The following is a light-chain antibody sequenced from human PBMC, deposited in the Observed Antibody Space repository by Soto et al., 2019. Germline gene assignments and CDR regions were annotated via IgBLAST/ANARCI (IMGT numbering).Light chain of an antibody. J-gene: IGKJ2*01. CDR1: QSIGSW. V-gene: IGKV1-5*01. CDR2: DAS. Sequence: DIQMTQSPSTLSASVGDRVTITCRASQSIGSWLAWYQQKPGKAPKLLIYDASTLKSGVPSRFSGSGSGTEFTLTISSLQPDDFATYYCQQLYTYPYTFGQGTKVEIK. CDR3: QQLYTYPYT.